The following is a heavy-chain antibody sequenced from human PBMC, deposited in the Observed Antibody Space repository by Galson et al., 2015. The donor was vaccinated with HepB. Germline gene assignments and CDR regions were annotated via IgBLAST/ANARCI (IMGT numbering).Heavy chain of an antibody. D-gene: IGHD6-19*01. CDR3: TTYSSANGDFQY. CDR1: GFTFSSYW. Sequence: SLRLSCAASGFTFSSYWMNWVRQAPGKGLEWVANIKHDGSEKHYVDPVKGRFTISRDNAKNSLYLQMNSLRAEDTAAYYCTTYSSANGDFQYWGQGTLVTVSS. J-gene: IGHJ1*01. CDR2: IKHDGSEK. V-gene: IGHV3-7*01.